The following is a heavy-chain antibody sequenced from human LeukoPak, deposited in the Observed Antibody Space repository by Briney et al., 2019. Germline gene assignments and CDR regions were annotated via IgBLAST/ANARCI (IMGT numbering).Heavy chain of an antibody. J-gene: IGHJ5*02. D-gene: IGHD3-3*01. CDR1: GGSISSSSYY. CDR3: ARVSGTYDFWSGRILYNWFDP. V-gene: IGHV4-39*01. Sequence: SETLSLTCTVSGGSISSSSYYWGWIRQPPGKGLEWIGSIYYSGSTYYNPSLKSRVTISVDTSKNQFSLKLTSVTAADTAVYYCARVSGTYDFWSGRILYNWFDPWGQGTLVTVSS. CDR2: IYYSGST.